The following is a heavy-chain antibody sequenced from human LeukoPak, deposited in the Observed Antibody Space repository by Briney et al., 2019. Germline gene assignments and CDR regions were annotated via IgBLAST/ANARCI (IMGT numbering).Heavy chain of an antibody. CDR1: GYTFTGYY. CDR3: GRAGGGYCSSTSCYGIDY. J-gene: IGHJ4*02. CDR2: INPNSGGT. Sequence: ASVKVSCKASGYTFTGYYMHWVRQAPGHGLEWMGRINPNSGGTNYAQKFQGRVTMTRDTSISTAYMELSRLRSDDTAVYYCGRAGGGYCSSTSCYGIDYWGQGTLVTVSS. V-gene: IGHV1-2*06. D-gene: IGHD2-2*01.